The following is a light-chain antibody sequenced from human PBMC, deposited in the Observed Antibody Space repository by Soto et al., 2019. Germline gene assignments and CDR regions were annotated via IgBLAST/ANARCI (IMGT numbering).Light chain of an antibody. V-gene: IGKV1D-13*01. J-gene: IGKJ4*01. CDR1: LGISGP. Sequence: AIQLTQSPSSLSASVGDRVTIACRASLGISGPLAWYQQKPGKAPQLLISAASNLESGVPSRFSGSGSGTDFTLTISSLQPEDFATYYCQHFNNYPPTFGGGTRVEIK. CDR3: QHFNNYPPT. CDR2: AAS.